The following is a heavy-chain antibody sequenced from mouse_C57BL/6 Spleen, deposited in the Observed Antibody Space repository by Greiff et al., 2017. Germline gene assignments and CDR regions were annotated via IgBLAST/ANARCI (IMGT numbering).Heavy chain of an antibody. CDR3: ARVKTGTPYFDY. D-gene: IGHD4-1*01. CDR2: LDPSDSYT. J-gene: IGHJ2*01. CDR1: GYTFTSYW. V-gene: IGHV1-69*01. Sequence: QLQLQQPGAELVMPSASVMLSCKASGYTFTSYWMHWVKQSPGQGLEWICELDPSDSYTNYNQKFKGKSTLPVDKSSRTAHMHLSSLTSEDSAVYYCARVKTGTPYFDYWGHGNTLTLSS.